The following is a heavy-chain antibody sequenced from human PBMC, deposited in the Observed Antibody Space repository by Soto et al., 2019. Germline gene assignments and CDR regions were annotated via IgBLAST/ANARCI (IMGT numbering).Heavy chain of an antibody. Sequence: ASVKVSFKASGYTFTGYYMHWVRQAPGQGLEWMGWINPNSGGTNYAQKFQGWVTMTRDTSISTAYMELSRLRSDDTAVYYCARGELDDFWSGYEVPRYYYGMDVWGQGTTVTVSS. J-gene: IGHJ6*02. CDR3: ARGELDDFWSGYEVPRYYYGMDV. CDR2: INPNSGGT. V-gene: IGHV1-2*04. CDR1: GYTFTGYY. D-gene: IGHD3-3*01.